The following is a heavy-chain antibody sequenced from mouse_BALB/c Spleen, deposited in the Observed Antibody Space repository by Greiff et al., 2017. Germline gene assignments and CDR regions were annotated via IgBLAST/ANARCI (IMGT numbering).Heavy chain of an antibody. CDR1: GYSITSDYA. CDR2: ISYSGST. D-gene: IGHD2-1*01. Sequence: EVQLQESGPGLVKPSQSLSLTCTVTGYSITSDYAWNWIRQFPGNKLEWMGYISYSGSTSYNPSLKSRISITRDTSKNQFFLQLNSVTTEDTATYYCARKDYGNYSDYWGQGTTLTVSS. CDR3: ARKDYGNYSDY. J-gene: IGHJ2*01. V-gene: IGHV3-2*02.